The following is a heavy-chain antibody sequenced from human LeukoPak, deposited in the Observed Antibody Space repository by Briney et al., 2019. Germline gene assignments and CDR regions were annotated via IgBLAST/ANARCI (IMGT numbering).Heavy chain of an antibody. J-gene: IGHJ4*02. CDR3: ARDPYGSGTI. CDR1: GGSISISSYY. Sequence: SETLSLTCTVSGGSISISSYYWGWIRQPPGKGLEWIGSIYYSGSTYYNPSLKSRVTISVDTSKNQFSLKLSSVTAADTAVYYCARDPYGSGTIWGQGTLVTVSS. CDR2: IYYSGST. D-gene: IGHD3-10*01. V-gene: IGHV4-39*07.